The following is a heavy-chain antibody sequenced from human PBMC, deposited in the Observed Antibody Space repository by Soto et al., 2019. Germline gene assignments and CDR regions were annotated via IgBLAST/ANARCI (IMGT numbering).Heavy chain of an antibody. CDR3: TRDQGGSYDSWFDP. CDR2: ISSGSDFI. J-gene: IGHJ5*02. D-gene: IGHD1-26*01. V-gene: IGHV3-21*06. Sequence: EVQVVESGGGLVKPGGSLRLSCNFSFSMYSMDWVRQAPGKGLEWVASISSGSDFIKYADSVKGRFTISRDNTKNSVSLQMSRLRVEYTAMYYCTRDQGGSYDSWFDPWGRGTLVTVSS. CDR1: FSMYS.